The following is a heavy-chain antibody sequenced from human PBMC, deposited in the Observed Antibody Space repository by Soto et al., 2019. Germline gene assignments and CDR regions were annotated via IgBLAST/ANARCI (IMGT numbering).Heavy chain of an antibody. CDR1: GFPFNNYG. D-gene: IGHD2-2*01. J-gene: IGHJ4*02. CDR2: VSKSDYT. CDR3: AREDSIIIPAVSDF. Sequence: LRLSCTVSGFPFNNYGINWVRQAPGKGLEWVSSVSKSDYTYYSDSVKGRFTISRDNAKNSVSLQMSTLRVEDTAVYYCAREDSIIIPAVSDFWGQGTLVTVSS. V-gene: IGHV3-21*01.